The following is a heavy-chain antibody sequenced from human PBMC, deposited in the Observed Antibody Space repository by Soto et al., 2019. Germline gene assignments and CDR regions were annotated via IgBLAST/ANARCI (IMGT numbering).Heavy chain of an antibody. Sequence: EVQLVESGGGLIQPGGSLRLSCAASGFTVSNHYMNWVRQAPGKGLESVSVLYSDGSTHYADSVKGRFTISRDIPKNTVYLQMNSLRVEDTALYCCATAFCTDGSSCGFDYWGQGALVTVSS. CDR1: GFTVSNHY. CDR2: LYSDGST. J-gene: IGHJ4*02. V-gene: IGHV3-53*01. CDR3: ATAFCTDGSSCGFDY. D-gene: IGHD2-8*01.